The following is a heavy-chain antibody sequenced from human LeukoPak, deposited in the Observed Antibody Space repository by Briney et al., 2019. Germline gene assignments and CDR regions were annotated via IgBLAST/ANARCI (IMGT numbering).Heavy chain of an antibody. J-gene: IGHJ3*02. CDR2: INQGGSAK. V-gene: IGHV3-7*01. CDR3: ARPHYSGSYHDAFDI. Sequence: GGSLRLSCAASGFTFSTYWMSWVRQAPGKGLEWVANINQGGSAKYYVDSVKGRFIIARDNAKNSLYLQMNSLRAEDTAVYYCARPHYSGSYHDAFDIWGQGTGVSVSS. D-gene: IGHD1-26*01. CDR1: GFTFSTYW.